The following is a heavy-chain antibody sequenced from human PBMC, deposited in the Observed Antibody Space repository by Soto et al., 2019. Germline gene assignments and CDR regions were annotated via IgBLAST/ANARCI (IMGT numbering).Heavy chain of an antibody. D-gene: IGHD3-3*01. Sequence: RKGLEWVSTISGSGGSTYYADSVKGRFTISRDNSKNTLYLQMSGLRAEDTAVYYCAKRGLPVYDFQGNLFAPRGHGTPVPVSS. CDR3: AKRGLPVYDFQGNLFAP. J-gene: IGHJ5*02. V-gene: IGHV3-23*01. CDR2: ISGSGGST.